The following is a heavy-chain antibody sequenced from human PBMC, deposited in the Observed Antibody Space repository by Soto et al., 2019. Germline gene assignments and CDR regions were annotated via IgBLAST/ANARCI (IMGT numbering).Heavy chain of an antibody. J-gene: IGHJ5*02. D-gene: IGHD3-3*01. Sequence: GGSLRLSCAASGFTFSSYWMSWVRQAPGKGLEWVANIKQDGSEKYYVDSVKGRFTISRDNAKNSLYLQMNSLRAEDTAVYYCARGAYYDFWSGYYTPANWFDPWGQGTLVTVSS. V-gene: IGHV3-7*03. CDR3: ARGAYYDFWSGYYTPANWFDP. CDR2: IKQDGSEK. CDR1: GFTFSSYW.